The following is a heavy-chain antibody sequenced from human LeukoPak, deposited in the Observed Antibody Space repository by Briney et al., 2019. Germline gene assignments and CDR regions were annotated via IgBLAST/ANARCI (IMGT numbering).Heavy chain of an antibody. Sequence: GGSLRLSCAASGFTFSSYSMNWVRQAPGKGLEWVSSISSSSSYIYYADSVKGRFTISRDNAKNSLYLQMNSLRAEDTAVYYCARDRAYEDYVWGSYHPSYYFDYWGQGTLVTVSS. CDR3: ARDRAYEDYVWGSYHPSYYFDY. J-gene: IGHJ4*02. V-gene: IGHV3-21*01. CDR1: GFTFSSYS. D-gene: IGHD3-16*02. CDR2: ISSSSSYI.